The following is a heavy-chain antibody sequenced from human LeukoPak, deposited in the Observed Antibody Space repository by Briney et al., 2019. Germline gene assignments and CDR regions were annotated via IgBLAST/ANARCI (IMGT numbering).Heavy chain of an antibody. V-gene: IGHV1-18*01. J-gene: IGHJ4*02. D-gene: IGHD6-13*01. Sequence: ASVKVSCKASGYTFTSYGISWVRQAPGQGLEWMGWISAYNGNTNYAQKFQGRVTMTRDTSISTAYMELSRLRSDDTAVYYCARSDIAAAGTSRYWGQGTLVTVSS. CDR3: ARSDIAAAGTSRY. CDR2: ISAYNGNT. CDR1: GYTFTSYG.